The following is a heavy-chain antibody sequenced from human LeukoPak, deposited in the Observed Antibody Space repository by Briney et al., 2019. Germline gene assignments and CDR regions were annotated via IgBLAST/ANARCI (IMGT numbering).Heavy chain of an antibody. V-gene: IGHV3-23*01. CDR1: GFTFSNYA. CDR2: VNNDGGST. CDR3: AKPLYYYDNGAFDI. J-gene: IGHJ3*02. D-gene: IGHD3-22*01. Sequence: GGSLRLSCAASGFTFSNYAMTWVRQAPGKGLEWVSTVNNDGGSTYYADSVKGRFTISRDNSKNTLYLQMNSLRAEDTAVYYCAKPLYYYDNGAFDIWGQGTMVTVSS.